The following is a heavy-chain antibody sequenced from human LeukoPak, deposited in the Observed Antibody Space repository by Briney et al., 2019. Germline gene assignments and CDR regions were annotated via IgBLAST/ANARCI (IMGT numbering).Heavy chain of an antibody. CDR1: GFTFSSYG. Sequence: GGSLRLSCAAYGFTFSSYGMNWVRQAPGKGLEWVSSISSSSSYIYYADSVKGRFTISRDNAKNSLYLQMNSLRAEDTAVYYCARGRVSGWYVPPDYWGQGTLVTVSS. J-gene: IGHJ4*02. V-gene: IGHV3-21*01. CDR3: ARGRVSGWYVPPDY. CDR2: ISSSSSYI. D-gene: IGHD6-19*01.